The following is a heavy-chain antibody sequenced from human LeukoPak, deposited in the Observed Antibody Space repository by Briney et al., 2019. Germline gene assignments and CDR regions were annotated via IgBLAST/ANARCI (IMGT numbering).Heavy chain of an antibody. J-gene: IGHJ4*02. CDR1: GFTFSSYG. CDR2: ISYDGSHE. CDR3: AKDGYGPEYSYGYRIDDC. D-gene: IGHD5-18*01. V-gene: IGHV3-30*18. Sequence: QSGGSLRLSCAASGFTFSSYGMHWVRQAPGKGLEWVAVISYDGSHEYYAPSVKGRFTISRDNSKNTLFLQMNSLRADETAVYFCAKDGYGPEYSYGYRIDDCWGQGTLVTVSS.